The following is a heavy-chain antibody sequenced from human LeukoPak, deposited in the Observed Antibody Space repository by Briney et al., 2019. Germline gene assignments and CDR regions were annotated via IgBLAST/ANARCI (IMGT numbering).Heavy chain of an antibody. CDR1: GYTFTSYY. J-gene: IGHJ3*02. CDR2: INPSGGST. D-gene: IGHD2-2*01. Sequence: GASVKVFCKAFGYTFTSYYMHWVRQAPGQGLEWMGIINPSGGSTSYAQKFQGRVTMTRDTSTSTVYMELSSLRSEDTAVYYCASSVYQSRVVPVQNAFEIWGQGTMVTVSS. V-gene: IGHV1-46*01. CDR3: ASSVYQSRVVPVQNAFEI.